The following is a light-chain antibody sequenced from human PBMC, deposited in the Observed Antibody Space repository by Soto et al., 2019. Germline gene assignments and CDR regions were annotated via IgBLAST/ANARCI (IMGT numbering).Light chain of an antibody. CDR3: SSYTASGTPV. CDR2: EAS. Sequence: QSALTQPASVSGSPGQTITISCTGTSSDVGGYNYLSWYQQHPGKAPKVMIYEASNRPSGVSNRFSGSKSGNTASLTISGLQAEDEADYFCSSYTASGTPVFGRRTKVTAL. V-gene: IGLV2-14*01. CDR1: SSDVGGYNY. J-gene: IGLJ3*02.